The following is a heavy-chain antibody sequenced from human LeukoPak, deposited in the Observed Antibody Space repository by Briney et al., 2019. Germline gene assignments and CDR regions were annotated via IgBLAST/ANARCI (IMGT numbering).Heavy chain of an antibody. CDR2: ISGSGGST. CDR3: AKEGGATILQFDY. V-gene: IGHV3-23*01. J-gene: IGHJ4*02. CDR1: GFTFSSYA. D-gene: IGHD1-26*01. Sequence: GGSLRLSCAASGFTFSSYAMSWVGQAPGKGLELVSAISGSGGSTYYADSVKGRFTISRDNSKNTLYLQMNSLRAEDTAVYYCAKEGGATILQFDYWGQGTLVTVSS.